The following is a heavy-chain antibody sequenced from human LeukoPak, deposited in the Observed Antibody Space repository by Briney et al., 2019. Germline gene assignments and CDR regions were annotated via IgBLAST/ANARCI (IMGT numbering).Heavy chain of an antibody. D-gene: IGHD6-19*01. CDR1: GFTFSSYW. V-gene: IGHV3-48*04. CDR3: ARGGVYSSGLYVDY. J-gene: IGHJ4*02. CDR2: IASDHTT. Sequence: GGSLRLSCAASGFTFSSYWMSWVRQAPGKGLEWVSFIASDHTTYYADSVKGRYTLSRDNAKNSLYLQMNSLRAEDTAVYYCARGGVYSSGLYVDYWGQGTLVTVSS.